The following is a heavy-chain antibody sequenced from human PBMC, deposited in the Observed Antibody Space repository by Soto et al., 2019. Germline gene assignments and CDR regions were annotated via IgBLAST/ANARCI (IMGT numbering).Heavy chain of an antibody. CDR3: VRGGHGSGSYLGYS. D-gene: IGHD3-10*01. CDR2: IRQDGGAQ. CDR1: GXTVTTYC. Sequence: GSLRLSCVASGXTVTTYCMSWVRQAPGKGLEWVANIRQDGGAQYYVDSVKGRFTISRDNAKNSVYLQMDSLRVEDTAVYYCVRGGHGSGSYLGYSWGQGILVTVS. V-gene: IGHV3-7*03. J-gene: IGHJ4*02.